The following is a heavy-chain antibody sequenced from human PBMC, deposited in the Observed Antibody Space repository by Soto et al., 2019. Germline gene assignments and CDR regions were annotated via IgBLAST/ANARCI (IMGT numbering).Heavy chain of an antibody. V-gene: IGHV4-59*01. CDR2: ISHSGLR. J-gene: IGHJ5*02. CDR3: ATSNTTCPGCYS. Sequence: SETLSLTCIVSGVSISSGYCTWIRQSPGKGLVWFGYISHSGLRHYRASLQSRLTMSVETSKNQFSLNLTSVTAADTAIYYCATSNTTCPGCYSWGQGTLVTVSS. D-gene: IGHD2-2*01. CDR1: GVSISSGY.